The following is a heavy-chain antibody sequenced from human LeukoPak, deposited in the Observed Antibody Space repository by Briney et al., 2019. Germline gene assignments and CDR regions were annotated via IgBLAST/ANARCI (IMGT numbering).Heavy chain of an antibody. D-gene: IGHD2-2*01. J-gene: IGHJ6*03. CDR3: TLVPAAAYYYYYMDV. V-gene: IGHV3-73*01. CDR2: IRSKANSYAT. Sequence: PGGSLRLSCAASGFTFSGSAMHWVRQASGKGLEWVGRIRSKANSYATAYAASVKGRFTISRDDSKNTAYLQMYSLKTEDTAVYYCTLVPAAAYYYYYMDVWGKGTTVTVSS. CDR1: GFTFSGSA.